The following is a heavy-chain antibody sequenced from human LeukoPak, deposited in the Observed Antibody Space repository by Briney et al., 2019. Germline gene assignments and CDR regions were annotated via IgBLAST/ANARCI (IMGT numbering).Heavy chain of an antibody. CDR3: ARVRYCSSTTCRGAFDI. V-gene: IGHV3-72*01. D-gene: IGHD2-2*01. J-gene: IGHJ3*02. Sequence: VGSLRLSCAASGFSFSDHYMDWVRQAPGKGLEWVGCARNKANSYTTEYAASVKDRFTISRDDSENSRYLQMNSLKTEDTAVYYCARVRYCSSTTCRGAFDIWGQGTMVTVTS. CDR2: ARNKANSYTT. CDR1: GFSFSDHY.